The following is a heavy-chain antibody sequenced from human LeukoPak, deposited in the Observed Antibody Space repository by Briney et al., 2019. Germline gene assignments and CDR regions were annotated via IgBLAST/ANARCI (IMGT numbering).Heavy chain of an antibody. D-gene: IGHD1-1*01. CDR1: GESFSGYY. Sequence: PSETLSLTCAVYGESFSGYYWSWIRQPPGKGLEWMGEINHSGGTNYNPSIKSRVTISLDTSKNQFSLKLSAVTAADTAVYYCARRKVSWKRDRHPWDYWGQGTLVTVSS. CDR2: INHSGGT. CDR3: ARRKVSWKRDRHPWDY. J-gene: IGHJ4*02. V-gene: IGHV4-34*01.